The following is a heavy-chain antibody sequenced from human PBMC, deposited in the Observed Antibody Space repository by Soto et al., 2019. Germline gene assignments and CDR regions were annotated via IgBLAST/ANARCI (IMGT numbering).Heavy chain of an antibody. D-gene: IGHD3-10*02. J-gene: IGHJ4*02. V-gene: IGHV2-5*02. CDR1: GFSLSTSEVG. Sequence: SGPTLVNPTQTLTMTCTFSGFSLSTSEVGVGWIRQPPGKALELLGIIYWDDDKRYSPLLNKRLTITKDTSKNQVVLTMTNMDSVDTGTYYCARLTDLYMMLDFWGQGTQVTVSS. CDR2: IYWDDDK. CDR3: ARLTDLYMMLDF.